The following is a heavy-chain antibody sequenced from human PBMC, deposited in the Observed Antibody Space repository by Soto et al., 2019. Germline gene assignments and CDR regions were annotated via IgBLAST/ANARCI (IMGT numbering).Heavy chain of an antibody. Sequence: SETLSLTCTVSGGSISSSSYYWGWIRQPPGKGLEWIGSIYYSGSTYYNPSLKSRVTISVDTSKNQFSLKLSSVTAADTAVYYCARQGGRWLRLASDYYGMDVWGQGTTVTVSS. V-gene: IGHV4-39*01. D-gene: IGHD5-12*01. CDR3: ARQGGRWLRLASDYYGMDV. CDR1: GGSISSSSYY. CDR2: IYYSGST. J-gene: IGHJ6*02.